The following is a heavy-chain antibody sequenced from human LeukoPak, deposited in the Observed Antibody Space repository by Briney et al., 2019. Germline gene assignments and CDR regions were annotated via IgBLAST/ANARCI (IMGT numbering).Heavy chain of an antibody. D-gene: IGHD2-2*01. CDR2: INARGDT. V-gene: IGHV4-34*01. CDR1: GWSFNDYY. CDR3: ARGQVPAARGYNWFDP. J-gene: IGHJ5*02. Sequence: PSETLSLTCAVYGWSFNDYYWNWIRQPPGKGLEWIGEINARGDTNFNPSLKSRVTISVDTSKSQFPLRLTSMIAADTAVYYCARGQVPAARGYNWFDPWGQGTLVTVSS.